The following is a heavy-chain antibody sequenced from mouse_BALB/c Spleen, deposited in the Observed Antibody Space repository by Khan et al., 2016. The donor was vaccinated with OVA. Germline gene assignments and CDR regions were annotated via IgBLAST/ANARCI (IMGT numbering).Heavy chain of an antibody. CDR2: ISYSGST. Sequence: EVQLQESGPGLVKPSQSLSLTCTVTGYSITSDYAWNWIRQFPGNKLEWMGYISYSGSTSYNPSLKSRFSISRDTSKYQFFLQLNSVTTEDTATYYCAMGRTYWGQGTLVTVSA. CDR1: GYSITSDYA. V-gene: IGHV3-2*02. J-gene: IGHJ3*01. D-gene: IGHD4-1*01. CDR3: AMGRTY.